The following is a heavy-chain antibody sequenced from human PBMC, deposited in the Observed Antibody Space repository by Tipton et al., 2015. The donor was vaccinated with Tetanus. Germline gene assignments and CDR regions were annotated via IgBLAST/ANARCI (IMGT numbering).Heavy chain of an antibody. Sequence: QSGAEVKKPGSSVKVSCKASGGPFSSYAIRWVRQAPGQGLEWMGGIIPIFGTANYAQKFQGRVTITADESTSTAYMELSSLRSEDTAVYYCARDIVGATVAFDIWGQGTMVTVSS. J-gene: IGHJ3*02. D-gene: IGHD1-26*01. CDR3: ARDIVGATVAFDI. V-gene: IGHV1-69*01. CDR2: IIPIFGTA. CDR1: GGPFSSYA.